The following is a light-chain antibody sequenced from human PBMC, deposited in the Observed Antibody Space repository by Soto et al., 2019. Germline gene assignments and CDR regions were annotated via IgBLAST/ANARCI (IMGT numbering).Light chain of an antibody. J-gene: IGKJ1*01. CDR3: QHWHDYSWT. CDR2: KTS. Sequence: DIHMTQSPSTLSASVGDRVTITCRASQSISIWLAWYQQKPGKAPNLLIYKTSSLETGVPSRFSGSGSGTEFTLTISSLQPDDFETYYCQHWHDYSWTFGQGTKVEVK. CDR1: QSISIW. V-gene: IGKV1-5*03.